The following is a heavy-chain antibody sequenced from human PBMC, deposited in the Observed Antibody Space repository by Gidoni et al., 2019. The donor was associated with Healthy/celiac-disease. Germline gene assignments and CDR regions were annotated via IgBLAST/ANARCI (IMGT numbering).Heavy chain of an antibody. CDR3: ARGRRVTMVRQNWFDP. D-gene: IGHD3-10*01. J-gene: IGHJ5*02. CDR2: INHSRST. Sequence: QLQQWAAGLFTPAETLSLTSASDGVSFSGYYWSWIRQPPGKGLEWIGEINHSRSTNSNPSLKSRVTISLETSKTQFSLKLSSVTAADTAVYYCARGRRVTMVRQNWFDPWGQGTLVTVSS. V-gene: IGHV4-34*01. CDR1: GVSFSGYY.